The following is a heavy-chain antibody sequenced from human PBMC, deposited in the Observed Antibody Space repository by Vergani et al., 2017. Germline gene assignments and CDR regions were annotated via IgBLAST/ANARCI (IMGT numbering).Heavy chain of an antibody. Sequence: QVQLQESGPGLVKPSETLSLTCAVSGYSISSGYYWGWIRQPPGKGLEWIGSIYHSGSTYYNPSLKSRVTISVDTSKNQFSLKLSSVTAADTAVYYCARVGEAGTGGALFYFDYWGQGSLVTVSS. J-gene: IGHJ4*02. CDR3: ARVGEAGTGGALFYFDY. D-gene: IGHD6-13*01. CDR2: IYHSGST. CDR1: GYSISSGYY. V-gene: IGHV4-38-2*01.